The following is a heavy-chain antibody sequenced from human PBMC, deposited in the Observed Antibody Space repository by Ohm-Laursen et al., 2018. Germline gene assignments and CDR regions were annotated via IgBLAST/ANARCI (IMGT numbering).Heavy chain of an antibody. D-gene: IGHD4-11*01. V-gene: IGHV3-9*01. Sequence: SLRLSCAATGFTFSSYAMSWVRQAPGKGLEWVSGISWNSGSIGYADSVKGRFTISRDNGQNVLYLQMTRLRADDTAIYYCARGSSRDYREWGQGTLVTVSS. J-gene: IGHJ4*02. CDR1: GFTFSSYA. CDR3: ARGSSRDYRE. CDR2: ISWNSGSI.